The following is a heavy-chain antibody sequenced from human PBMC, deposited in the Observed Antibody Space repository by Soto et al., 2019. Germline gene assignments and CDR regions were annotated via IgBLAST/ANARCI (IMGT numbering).Heavy chain of an antibody. Sequence: QVQLVQSGAEVKKPGSSVKVSCKASGGTFSSYTISWVRQAPGQGLEWMGRIIPILGIANYAQKFQGRVTITADKSTSTDYLELSRLRSADTAVYYCAAVLYNWNLCDAFDIWGQLTIVTVAS. CDR2: IIPILGIA. V-gene: IGHV1-69*02. CDR1: GGTFSSYT. J-gene: IGHJ3*02. D-gene: IGHD1-7*01. CDR3: AAVLYNWNLCDAFDI.